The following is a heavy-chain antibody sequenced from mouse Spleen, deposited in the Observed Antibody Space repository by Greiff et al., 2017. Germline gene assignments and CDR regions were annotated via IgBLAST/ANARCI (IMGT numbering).Heavy chain of an antibody. Sequence: EVQRVESGGGLVQPGGSLKLSCAASGFTFSDYYMYWVRQTPEKRLEWVAYISNGGGSTYYPDTVKGRFTISRDNAKNTLYLQMSRLKSEDTAMYYCARHGVYYGSSYGWFAYWGQGTLVTVSA. D-gene: IGHD1-1*01. J-gene: IGHJ3*01. V-gene: IGHV5-12*01. CDR3: ARHGVYYGSSYGWFAY. CDR1: GFTFSDYY. CDR2: ISNGGGST.